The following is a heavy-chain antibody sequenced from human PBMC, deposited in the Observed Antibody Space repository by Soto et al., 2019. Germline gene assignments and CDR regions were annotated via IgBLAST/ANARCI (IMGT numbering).Heavy chain of an antibody. V-gene: IGHV1-69*08. CDR1: GGAFTNDI. CDR2: IIPLLDIT. J-gene: IGHJ4*02. D-gene: IGHD5-12*01. Sequence: QVQLVQSGAEVKKPGPSVKVSCKASGGAFTNDIITWVRQAPGQGLEWVGRIIPLLDITNYAQKFQGRVTITADKSTSTAFMELNSLISEDTAVYYCARDSPIGSAFSGYDAIDYWGQGTLVTVSS. CDR3: ARDSPIGSAFSGYDAIDY.